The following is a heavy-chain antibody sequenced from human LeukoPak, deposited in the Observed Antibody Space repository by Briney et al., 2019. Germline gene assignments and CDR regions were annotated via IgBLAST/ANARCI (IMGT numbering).Heavy chain of an antibody. CDR2: INHTGST. J-gene: IGHJ4*02. CDR1: GGSFSGYY. CDR3: ARGVYYYGLNY. V-gene: IGHV4-34*01. Sequence: SETLSLTCAVYGGSFSGYYWSWIRQPPGKGLEWIREINHTGSTNYSPSLKSRVTISVDTSKNQFSLKLSSVTAADTALYYCARGVYYYGLNYWGQGTLVTVSS. D-gene: IGHD3-10*01.